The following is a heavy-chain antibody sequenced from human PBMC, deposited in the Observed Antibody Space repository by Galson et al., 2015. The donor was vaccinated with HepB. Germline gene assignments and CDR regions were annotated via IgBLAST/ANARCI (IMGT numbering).Heavy chain of an antibody. CDR2: IKDKSEGETI. V-gene: IGHV3-15*01. Sequence: SLRLSCAASGFTFRTAWMSWVRQAPGKGLEWVGRIKDKSEGETINYASPVKGRFAISRDDSKYTLYLEMNNLKTEDTAVYYCTTVVNTVIYWGQGSLVTVAS. J-gene: IGHJ4*02. D-gene: IGHD2-21*01. CDR3: TTVVNTVIY. CDR1: GFTFRTAW.